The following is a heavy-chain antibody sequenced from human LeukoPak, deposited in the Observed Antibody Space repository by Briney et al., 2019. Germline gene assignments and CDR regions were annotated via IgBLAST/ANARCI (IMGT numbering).Heavy chain of an antibody. Sequence: GGSLRLSCAASGFTFSSYGMHWVRQAPGKGLEWVAVISYDGSNKYYADSVKGRFTISRDNSKNTLYLQMNSLRAEDTAVYYCARVSEWELPDDYWGQGTLVTVSS. D-gene: IGHD1-26*01. CDR3: ARVSEWELPDDY. V-gene: IGHV3-30*03. CDR1: GFTFSSYG. J-gene: IGHJ4*02. CDR2: ISYDGSNK.